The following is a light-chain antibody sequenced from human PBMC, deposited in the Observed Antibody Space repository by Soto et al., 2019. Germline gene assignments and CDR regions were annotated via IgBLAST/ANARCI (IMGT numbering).Light chain of an antibody. V-gene: IGKV1D-12*01. CDR2: AAS. J-gene: IGKJ5*01. CDR1: QGISRS. Sequence: DIRITQSPSSVSASVGDRVTISCQASQGISRSLAWYQQKPGKAPKLLIYAASSLQSGVPSRFSGSGFGTDFTLTISSLHPEDSAIYYCQQDVTFPITFGQGTRLEI. CDR3: QQDVTFPIT.